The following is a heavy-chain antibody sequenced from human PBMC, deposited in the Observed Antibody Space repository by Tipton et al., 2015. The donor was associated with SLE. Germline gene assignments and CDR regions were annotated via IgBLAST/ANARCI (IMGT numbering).Heavy chain of an antibody. J-gene: IGHJ4*02. CDR3: ARGNYDSWSGYYRVYYFDY. CDR1: GYTFTTYG. D-gene: IGHD3-3*01. V-gene: IGHV1-18*01. CDR2: INEYNGNT. Sequence: QLVQSGAEVKKPGASVKVSCKTSGYTFTTYGISWVRQAPGQGLEWMGWINEYNGNTNYVQKFQGRVTMTTDTSTSTAYMELRSLRSDDTAVYYCARGNYDSWSGYYRVYYFDYWGQGSLVTVSS.